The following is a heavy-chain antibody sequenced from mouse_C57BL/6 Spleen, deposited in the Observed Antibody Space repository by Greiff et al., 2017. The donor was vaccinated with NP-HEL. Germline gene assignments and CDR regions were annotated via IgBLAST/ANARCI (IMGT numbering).Heavy chain of an antibody. V-gene: IGHV10-1*01. Sequence: EVQRVESGGGLVQPKGSLKLSCAASGFSFNTYAMNWVRQAPGKGLEWVARIRSKSNNYATYYADSVKDRFTISRDDSESMLYLQMNNLKTEDTAMYYCVRPYYEYDFAYWGQGTLVTVSA. CDR3: VRPYYEYDFAY. CDR2: IRSKSNNYAT. J-gene: IGHJ3*01. CDR1: GFSFNTYA. D-gene: IGHD2-4*01.